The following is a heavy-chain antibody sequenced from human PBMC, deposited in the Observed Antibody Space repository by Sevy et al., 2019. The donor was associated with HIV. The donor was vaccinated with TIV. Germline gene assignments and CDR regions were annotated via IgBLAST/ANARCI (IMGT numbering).Heavy chain of an antibody. V-gene: IGHV3-7*03. CDR3: ARDCSSTSCLWGMDV. Sequence: GGSLRLSCAASGFTFSRYWMSWVRQAPGKGLEWVANIKLDGSEKYYVDSVKGRFTISRDNAKNSLYLEMNSLIAEDSAVYYCARDCSSTSCLWGMDVWGQGTTVTVSS. CDR1: GFTFSRYW. CDR2: IKLDGSEK. D-gene: IGHD2-2*01. J-gene: IGHJ6*02.